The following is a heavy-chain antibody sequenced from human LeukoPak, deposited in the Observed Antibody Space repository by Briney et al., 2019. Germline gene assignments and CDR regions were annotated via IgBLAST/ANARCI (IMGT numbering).Heavy chain of an antibody. CDR2: INWNSGSI. CDR3: AKDMMAIVGGTTSAFDM. Sequence: GGSLRLSCAASGFSFDDYAMHWVRQAPGKGLEWVSGINWNSGSIDYAESVKGRFTISRDSAKNSLYLQMNSLRAEDTALYYCAKDMMAIVGGTTSAFDMWGQGTMVTVSS. J-gene: IGHJ3*02. V-gene: IGHV3-9*01. CDR1: GFSFDDYA. D-gene: IGHD1-26*01.